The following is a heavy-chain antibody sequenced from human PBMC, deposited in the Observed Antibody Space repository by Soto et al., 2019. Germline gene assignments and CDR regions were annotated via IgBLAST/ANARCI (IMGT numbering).Heavy chain of an antibody. D-gene: IGHD3-22*01. J-gene: IGHJ4*02. CDR1: GFTFSSYG. Sequence: QVQLVESGGGVVQPGRSLRLSCAASGFTFSSYGMHWVRQAPGKGLEWVAVISYDGSNKYYADSVKGRFTISRDNSKNTLYLQMNSLRAEDTAVYYCAKDRGDSSGYYPYGYRGQGTLVTVSS. CDR2: ISYDGSNK. V-gene: IGHV3-30*18. CDR3: AKDRGDSSGYYPYGY.